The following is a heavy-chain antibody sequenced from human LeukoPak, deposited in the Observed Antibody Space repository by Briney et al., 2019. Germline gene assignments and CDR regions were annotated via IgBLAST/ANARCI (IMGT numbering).Heavy chain of an antibody. CDR1: GGSISSGDYY. Sequence: SETLSLTCTVSGGSISSGDYYWSWIRQPPGKGLERIGYIYYSGSTYYNPSLKSRVTISVDTSKNQFSLKLSSVAAADTAVYYCAIIAETYYFDYWGQGTLVTVSS. V-gene: IGHV4-30-4*08. J-gene: IGHJ4*02. D-gene: IGHD6-13*01. CDR3: AIIAETYYFDY. CDR2: IYYSGST.